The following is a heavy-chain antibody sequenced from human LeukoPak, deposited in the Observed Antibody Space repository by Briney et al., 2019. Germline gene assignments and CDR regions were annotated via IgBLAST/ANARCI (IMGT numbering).Heavy chain of an antibody. CDR1: GVSINGYY. Sequence: SEPLSLTCSVSGVSINGYYWSWIRQSPGKGLECIGYIYYSGSTNYNPSLESRVTISLDTSRNQFSLRLKSVTAADTAVYFCVRGTTGAYFGTPPYFDYWGQGSLVTVSS. CDR3: VRGTTGAYFGTPPYFDY. CDR2: IYYSGST. V-gene: IGHV4-59*01. J-gene: IGHJ4*02. D-gene: IGHD7-27*01.